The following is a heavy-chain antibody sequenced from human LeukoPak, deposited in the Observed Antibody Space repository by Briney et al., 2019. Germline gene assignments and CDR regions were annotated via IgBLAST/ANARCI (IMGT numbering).Heavy chain of an antibody. CDR3: VRVVVIQDAFDI. Sequence: SQTLSLTCTVSGGSISSGDYYWSWIRQPPGKGLEWIGYIYYSGSTYYNPSLKSRVTISVDTSKNQFSLKLSSVTAADTAVYYCVRVVVIQDAFDIWGQGTMVTVSS. V-gene: IGHV4-30-4*08. J-gene: IGHJ3*02. CDR1: GGSISSGDYY. CDR2: IYYSGST. D-gene: IGHD3-22*01.